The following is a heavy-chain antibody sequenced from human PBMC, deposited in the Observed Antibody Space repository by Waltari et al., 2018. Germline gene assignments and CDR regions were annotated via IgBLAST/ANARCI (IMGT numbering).Heavy chain of an antibody. CDR3: GRGAGGGGRGGMGV. J-gene: IGHJ6*02. V-gene: IGHV3-21*01. CDR2: GGTTGSYT. CDR1: GFQFSKYG. Sequence: EVQLVESGGGLVRPGESLRLSCAVSGFQFSKYGMNWVRQAQGKGLEGFAFGGTTGSYTHYRAPGRGLFPPPRENANNPVVLKMNSVRTEDTAFFFGGRGAGGGGRGGMGVWGQGTTVTVSS. D-gene: IGHD3-16*01.